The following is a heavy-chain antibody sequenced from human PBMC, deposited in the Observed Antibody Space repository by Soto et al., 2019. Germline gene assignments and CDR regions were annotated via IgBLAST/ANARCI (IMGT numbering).Heavy chain of an antibody. CDR1: GFNVSSTS. Sequence: VQLVESGGGLVQPGGSLRLSCAASGFNVSSTSMSWVRQAPGKGLEWVSVIYSGAGTHYAGSVKGRLTISRDTSKNTLYLQMNSHRVEETAVYYYAREGSGSSTSFDYWGQGTLVTVSS. CDR3: AREGSGSSTSFDY. J-gene: IGHJ4*02. V-gene: IGHV3-66*01. CDR2: IYSGAGT. D-gene: IGHD2-2*01.